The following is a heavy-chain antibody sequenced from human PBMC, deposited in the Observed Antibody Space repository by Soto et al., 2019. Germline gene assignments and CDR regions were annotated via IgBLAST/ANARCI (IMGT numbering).Heavy chain of an antibody. D-gene: IGHD2-8*01. J-gene: IGHJ6*02. V-gene: IGHV4-39*01. CDR2: IYYSGST. CDR1: GGSISSSSYY. Sequence: PSETLSLTCTVSGGSISSSSYYWGWIRQPPGKGLEWIGSIYYSGSTYYNPSLKSRVTISVDTSKNQFSLKLSSVTAADTAVYYCAAQYCTNGVCYPGGYYYYYGMDVWGQGTTVTVSS. CDR3: AAQYCTNGVCYPGGYYYYYGMDV.